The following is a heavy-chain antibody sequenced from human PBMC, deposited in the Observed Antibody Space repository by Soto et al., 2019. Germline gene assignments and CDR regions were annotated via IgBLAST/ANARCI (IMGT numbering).Heavy chain of an antibody. J-gene: IGHJ6*02. CDR2: ISSSGSTI. Sequence: GGSLRLSCAAAGFIFSDYDMNWVRQAPGKGLEWVSYISSSGSTIDYADSVKGRFTISRDNTKNSLYLQMNSLRAEDTAVYYCAREVDIVASFYYYGMDVWGQGTTVTVSS. V-gene: IGHV3-48*03. D-gene: IGHD5-12*01. CDR3: AREVDIVASFYYYGMDV. CDR1: GFIFSDYD.